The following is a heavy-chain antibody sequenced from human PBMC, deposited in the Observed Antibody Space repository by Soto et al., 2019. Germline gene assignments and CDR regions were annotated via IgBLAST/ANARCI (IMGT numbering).Heavy chain of an antibody. J-gene: IGHJ6*02. CDR2: ISSSGSTI. Sequence: GGSLRLSCAAAGFIFSDYDMNWVRQAPGKGLEWVSYISSSGSTIDYADSVKGRFTISRDNTKNSLYLQMNSLRAEDTAVYYCAREVDIVASFYYYGMDVWGQGTTVTVSS. V-gene: IGHV3-48*03. D-gene: IGHD5-12*01. CDR3: AREVDIVASFYYYGMDV. CDR1: GFIFSDYD.